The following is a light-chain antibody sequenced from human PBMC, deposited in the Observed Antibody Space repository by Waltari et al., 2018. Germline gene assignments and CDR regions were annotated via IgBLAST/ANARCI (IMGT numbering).Light chain of an antibody. J-gene: IGLJ2*01. Sequence: QSALTQPPSEPGSPGQSVTISCPGTRRDVGGHNSVSWYQQYPGKAPKLMIYEVSKRPSGVPDRFSGSKSANTASLTVSGLRAEDEADYYCSSYAGYNTLVFSGGTSLTVL. CDR2: EVS. CDR3: SSYAGYNTLV. CDR1: RRDVGGHNS. V-gene: IGLV2-8*01.